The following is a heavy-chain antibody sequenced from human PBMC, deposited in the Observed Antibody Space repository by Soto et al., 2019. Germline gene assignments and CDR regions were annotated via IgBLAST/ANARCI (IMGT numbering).Heavy chain of an antibody. CDR2: LYSGGST. Sequence: EVHLVESGGGLIQPGGSLRLSCAAPGFTLSNNYMSWVRRAPGKGLEWVSTLYSGGSTYYGDSVKGRFTISRDNSKNTLYLQMNSLRADDTALYYCARIRIDYGGQSGSGAFDIWGRGTMVTVSS. J-gene: IGHJ3*02. D-gene: IGHD4-17*01. CDR3: ARIRIDYGGQSGSGAFDI. CDR1: GFTLSNNY. V-gene: IGHV3-53*01.